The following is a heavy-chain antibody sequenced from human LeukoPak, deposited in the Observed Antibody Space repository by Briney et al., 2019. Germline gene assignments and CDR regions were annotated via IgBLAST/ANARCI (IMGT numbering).Heavy chain of an antibody. V-gene: IGHV4-59*08. CDR3: ARFKSSGQYNWFDP. CDR2: IYDSGST. Sequence: KPSETLSLTCTVSGGSISGFYWSWIRQPPGKGLEWIGYIYDSGSTIYSPSLKSRVTISLDTSKNQFSLKLSSVTAADTAVYYCARFKSSGQYNWFDPWGQGTLVTVSS. D-gene: IGHD6-19*01. CDR1: GGSISGFY. J-gene: IGHJ5*02.